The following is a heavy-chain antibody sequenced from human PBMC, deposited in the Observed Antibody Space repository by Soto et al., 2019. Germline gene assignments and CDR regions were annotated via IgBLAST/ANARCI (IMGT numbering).Heavy chain of an antibody. Sequence: ASVKVSCKASGYTFTDYYMHWVRQAPGQGLECMGGIIPIFGTANYAQKFQGRVTITADESTSTAYMELSSLRSEDTAVYYCARVSRADIVLVPAANVGAFDIWG. CDR3: ARVSRADIVLVPAANVGAFDI. CDR2: IIPIFGTA. V-gene: IGHV1-69*13. J-gene: IGHJ3*02. D-gene: IGHD2-2*01. CDR1: GYTFTDYY.